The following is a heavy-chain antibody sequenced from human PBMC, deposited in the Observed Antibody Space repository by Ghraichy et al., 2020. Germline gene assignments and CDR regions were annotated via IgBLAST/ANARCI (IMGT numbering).Heavy chain of an antibody. J-gene: IGHJ4*02. CDR1: GGSVNSGSYY. V-gene: IGHV4-61*01. D-gene: IGHD1-1*01. CDR2: LYHSGST. Sequence: SQTLSLTCTVSGGSVNSGSYYWNWIRQPPGKGLEWIGHLYHSGSTSYSPSLKSRLTISLDTSKNQFSLRLTSVTAADTAIYYCARGEGPGRDFYYWGQGTLATVSS. CDR3: ARGEGPGRDFYY.